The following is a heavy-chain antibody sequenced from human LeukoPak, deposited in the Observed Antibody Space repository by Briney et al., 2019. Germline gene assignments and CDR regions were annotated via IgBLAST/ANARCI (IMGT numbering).Heavy chain of an antibody. CDR3: ARRAGDSGSYRY. D-gene: IGHD3-10*01. CDR2: INHSGST. V-gene: IGHV4-34*01. J-gene: IGHJ4*02. CDR1: GGSFSGYY. Sequence: SETLSLTCAVYGGSFSGYYWSWIRQPPGKGLEWIGEINHSGSTNYNPSLKSRVTISVDTSKNQFSLKLSSVTAADTAVYYCARRAGDSGSYRYWGQGTLVTVSS.